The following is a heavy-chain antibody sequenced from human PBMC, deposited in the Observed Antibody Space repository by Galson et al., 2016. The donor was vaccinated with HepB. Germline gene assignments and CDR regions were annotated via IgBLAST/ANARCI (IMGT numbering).Heavy chain of an antibody. Sequence: SLRLSCAASGFTFTMYAMNWVRQAPGKGLEWVSAITSTGGSTYYADSVKGRFSISRDNSKNTLYLQMNSLRAEDTAIYYCSVELLQDFDFWGQGTLVTVSS. D-gene: IGHD5-24*01. V-gene: IGHV3-23*01. CDR2: ITSTGGST. CDR1: GFTFTMYA. CDR3: SVELLQDFDF. J-gene: IGHJ4*02.